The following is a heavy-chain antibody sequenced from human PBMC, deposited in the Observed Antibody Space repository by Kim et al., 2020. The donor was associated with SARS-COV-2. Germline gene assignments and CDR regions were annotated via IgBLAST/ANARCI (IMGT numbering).Heavy chain of an antibody. J-gene: IGHJ5*02. Sequence: GGSLRLSCAASGFTFSSYSMNWVRQAPGKGLEWVSYISSSSSTIYYADSVKGRFTISRDNAKNSLYLQLNSLRDEDTAVYYCARDPLGGCGGDCYSDWFDTCGQGTLVTVSS. CDR2: ISSSSSTI. CDR1: GFTFSSYS. V-gene: IGHV3-48*02. CDR3: ARDPLGGCGGDCYSDWFDT. D-gene: IGHD2-21*02.